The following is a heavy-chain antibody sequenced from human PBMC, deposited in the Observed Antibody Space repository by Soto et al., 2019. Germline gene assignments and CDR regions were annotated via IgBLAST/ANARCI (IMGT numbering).Heavy chain of an antibody. J-gene: IGHJ4*02. CDR1: GFTFSSYS. CDR3: ARDYRAAHFFDY. D-gene: IGHD6-13*01. CDR2: ISSSSSYI. V-gene: IGHV3-21*01. Sequence: PGGSLRLSCAASGFTFSSYSMNWVRQAPGKGLEWVSSISSSSSYIYYADSVKGRFTISRDNAKNSLYLQMNSLRAEDTAVYYCARDYRAAHFFDYWGQGTLVTVSS.